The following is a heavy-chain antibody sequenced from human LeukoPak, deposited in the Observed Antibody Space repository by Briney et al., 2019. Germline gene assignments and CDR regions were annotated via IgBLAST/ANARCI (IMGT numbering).Heavy chain of an antibody. D-gene: IGHD6-19*01. J-gene: IGHJ4*02. V-gene: IGHV4-59*08. CDR1: NGSISYYY. Sequence: SETLSLTCTVSNGSISYYYWSWIRQSPGKGLEWIAYIFHRGSTDYNPSLKSRLTISVDTSKNQFSLKMNSVTAADTAVYYCARHSSGWYLFDYWGQGTLVTVSS. CDR3: ARHSSGWYLFDY. CDR2: IFHRGST.